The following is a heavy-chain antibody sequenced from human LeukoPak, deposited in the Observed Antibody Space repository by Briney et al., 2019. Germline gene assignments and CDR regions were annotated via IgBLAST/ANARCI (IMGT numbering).Heavy chain of an antibody. CDR3: ARVAIPGPKGDYGMDV. V-gene: IGHV4-31*03. CDR1: GGSISSGGYY. CDR2: IYYSGST. D-gene: IGHD2-2*02. J-gene: IGHJ6*02. Sequence: SETLSLTCTVSGGSISSGGYYWSWIRQHPGKGLEWIGYIYYSGSTYYNPSLKSRVTISVDTSKNQFSLKLSSVTAADTAVYYCARVAIPGPKGDYGMDVWGQGTTVAVSS.